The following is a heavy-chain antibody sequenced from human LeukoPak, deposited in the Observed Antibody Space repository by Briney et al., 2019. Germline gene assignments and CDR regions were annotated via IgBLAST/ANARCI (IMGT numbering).Heavy chain of an antibody. CDR2: ISAYNGNT. V-gene: IGHV1-18*01. D-gene: IGHD3-16*02. CDR1: GYTFTSYG. J-gene: IGHJ4*02. Sequence: ASVKVSCKASGYTFTSYGISWVRQAPGQGLEWMGWISAYNGNTNYAQKLQGRVTMTTDTSTSTAYMELRSLRSDDTAVYYCARDRQLRLGELSLYRPFDYWGQGTLVTVSS. CDR3: ARDRQLRLGELSLYRPFDY.